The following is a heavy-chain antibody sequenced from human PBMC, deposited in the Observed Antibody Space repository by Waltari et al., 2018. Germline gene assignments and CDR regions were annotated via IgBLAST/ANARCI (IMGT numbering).Heavy chain of an antibody. CDR1: GFTFPNHG. CDR3: ARGDGGSGLGASDI. CDR2: IWYDGSNK. Sequence: QVQLVESGGGVVQSGRSLSLSCLGSGFTFPNHGMNWVRQAPGKGLEWVAVIWYDGSNKNYVDSVKGRFTISRDNSKNTMYLEMNRLRAEDTAVYFCARGDGGSGLGASDIWGQGTMVTVSS. D-gene: IGHD3-3*01. J-gene: IGHJ3*02. V-gene: IGHV3-33*01.